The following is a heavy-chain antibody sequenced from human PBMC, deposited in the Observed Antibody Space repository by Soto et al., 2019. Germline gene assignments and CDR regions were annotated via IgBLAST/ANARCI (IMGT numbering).Heavy chain of an antibody. D-gene: IGHD6-13*01. CDR3: ARARATIAAAAIFDC. Sequence: SESLSLSCAVSGGSISTSNWWSWVRQPPGKGLEWIGEVYRTGSTNYNPSLESRLTISVDKSKNQFSLKLTSVTAADTAVYYCARARATIAAAAIFDCWGQGTLVTVSS. J-gene: IGHJ4*02. CDR1: GGSISTSNW. V-gene: IGHV4-4*02. CDR2: VYRTGST.